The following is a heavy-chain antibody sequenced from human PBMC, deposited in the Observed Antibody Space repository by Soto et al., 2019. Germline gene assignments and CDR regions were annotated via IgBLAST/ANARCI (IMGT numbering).Heavy chain of an antibody. V-gene: IGHV3-7*03. CDR1: GFTFSSCW. J-gene: IGHJ6*02. CDR2: INQDGSEK. D-gene: IGHD2-15*01. CDR3: ASGENYIVVRGVRYYYGIDX. Sequence: GGSLRLSFAASGFTFSSCWMSWVRQAPGKGLEGVAKINQDGSEKYYVDSVKVRFTISRDNAKHSLYLQMNSLRAEDTAVYYCASGENYIVVRGVRYYYGIDXWGQWTTVTV.